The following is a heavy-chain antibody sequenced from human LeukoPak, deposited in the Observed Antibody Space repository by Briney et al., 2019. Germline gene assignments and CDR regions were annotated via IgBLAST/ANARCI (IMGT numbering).Heavy chain of an antibody. CDR1: GYTLTELS. Sequence: ASVKVSCKVSGYTLTELSMHWVRQAPGKGLEWMGGFDAEDGETIYAQKFQGRVTMTEDTSTDTAYMELSSLRSEDTAVYYCATVHYDYVWGSYRSRYYFDYWGQGTLVTVSS. CDR2: FDAEDGET. J-gene: IGHJ4*02. V-gene: IGHV1-24*01. CDR3: ATVHYDYVWGSYRSRYYFDY. D-gene: IGHD3-16*02.